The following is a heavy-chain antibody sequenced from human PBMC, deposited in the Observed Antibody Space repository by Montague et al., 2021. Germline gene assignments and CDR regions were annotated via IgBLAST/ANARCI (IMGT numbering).Heavy chain of an antibody. CDR2: ITGSGATT. CDR3: ARGRGVSSGIGQLDP. V-gene: IGHV3-23*01. J-gene: IGHJ5*02. D-gene: IGHD3-22*01. Sequence: SLRLSCPASGFTFSNYGMSWVRQAPGKGLERVSSITGSGATTYYADSVKGRFTISRDNSENTLYLQMNNLRAEDTALYYCARGRGVSSGIGQLDPWGQGTLVTVSS. CDR1: GFTFSNYG.